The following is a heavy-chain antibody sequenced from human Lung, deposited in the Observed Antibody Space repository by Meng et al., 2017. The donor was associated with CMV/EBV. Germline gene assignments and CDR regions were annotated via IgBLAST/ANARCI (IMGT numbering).Heavy chain of an antibody. CDR1: GVSISSNIR. V-gene: IGHV4-4*02. D-gene: IGHD1-26*01. CDR2: IDDSGST. Sequence: VTRQRSGPGLVKPSGTLSLTCGVSGVSISSNIRWTWVRQPPGKGLEWIGDIDDSGSTNYNPSLNSRISISLDKSKNHFSLKVNSVTAADTAVYYCARGKQDAWELLAYWGQGALVTVSS. J-gene: IGHJ4*02. CDR3: ARGKQDAWELLAY.